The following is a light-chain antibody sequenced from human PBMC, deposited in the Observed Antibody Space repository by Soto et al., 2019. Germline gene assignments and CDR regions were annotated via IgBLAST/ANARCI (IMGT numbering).Light chain of an antibody. CDR3: SSYTSSGSLV. CDR2: DVT. CDR1: RSDVGGYTY. Sequence: QSVLTQPASVSGSPGQSITLSCTGSRSDVGGYTYVSWYQQHPGKAPKLMIYDVTYRPSGVSHRFSGSKSGNTASLTISGLQAEDEADYYCSSYTSSGSLVFGTGTKVTVL. J-gene: IGLJ1*01. V-gene: IGLV2-14*01.